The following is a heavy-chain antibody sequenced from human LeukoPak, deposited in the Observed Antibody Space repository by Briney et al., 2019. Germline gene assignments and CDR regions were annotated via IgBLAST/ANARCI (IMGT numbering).Heavy chain of an antibody. CDR1: GGTFSSYA. V-gene: IGHV1-69*06. J-gene: IGHJ4*02. CDR2: IIPIFGTA. D-gene: IGHD6-13*01. Sequence: SVKVSCKASGGTFSSYAISWVRQAPGQGLEWMGGIIPIFGTANYAQKFQGRVTITADKSTSTAYMELSSLRSEDTAVYYCAVSIAAAVLLPLIDYWGRGTLVTVSS. CDR3: AVSIAAAVLLPLIDY.